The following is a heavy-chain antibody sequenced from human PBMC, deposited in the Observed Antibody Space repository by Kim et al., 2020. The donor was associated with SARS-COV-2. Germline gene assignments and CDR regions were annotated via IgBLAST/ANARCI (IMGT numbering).Heavy chain of an antibody. D-gene: IGHD1-26*01. Sequence: GGSLRLSCAASGFTFSSYAMHWVRQPPGKGLEWVADLSFDGSDKHYADSVKGRFTISRDISKNTLYLQMNSLRAEDTAVYYCATGTGGSGWGIDYWGQGTLVAVSS. CDR2: LSFDGSDK. CDR1: GFTFSSYA. V-gene: IGHV3-30*04. J-gene: IGHJ4*02. CDR3: ATGTGGSGWGIDY.